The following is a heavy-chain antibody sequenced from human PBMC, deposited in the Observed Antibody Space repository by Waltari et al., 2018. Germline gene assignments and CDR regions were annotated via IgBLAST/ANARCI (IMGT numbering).Heavy chain of an antibody. CDR1: GFPFSTYS. D-gene: IGHD5-12*01. CDR3: ARGVSITETPWFAY. J-gene: IGHJ4*02. CDR2: ISSSSSNR. V-gene: IGHV3-21*02. Sequence: EVQLVASGGGLVKPGGSLRLSCATSGFPFSTYSMNWVRQAPGKGLEWVSSISSSSSNRYYADSVKGRFTISRDNAKNSMYMQLNSLRVEDTAIYYCARGVSITETPWFAYWGQGTLVTVSS.